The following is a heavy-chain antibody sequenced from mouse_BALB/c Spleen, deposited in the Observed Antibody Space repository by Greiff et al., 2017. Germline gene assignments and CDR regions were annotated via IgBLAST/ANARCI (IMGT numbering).Heavy chain of an antibody. V-gene: IGHV2-6-7*01. CDR2: IWGDGST. Sequence: VKLMESGPGLVAPSQSLSITCTVSGFSLTGYGVNWVRQPPGKGLEWLGMIWGDGSTDYNSALKSRLSISKDNSKSQVFLKMNSLQTDDTARYYCARDKYDGYSAWFAYWGQGTLVTVSA. J-gene: IGHJ3*01. D-gene: IGHD2-3*01. CDR3: ARDKYDGYSAWFAY. CDR1: GFSLTGYG.